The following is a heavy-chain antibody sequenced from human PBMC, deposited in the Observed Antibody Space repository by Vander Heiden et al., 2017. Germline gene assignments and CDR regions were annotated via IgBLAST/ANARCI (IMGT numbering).Heavy chain of an antibody. V-gene: IGHV4-59*11. CDR3: VRGNGGFDP. CDR1: GAPMRGHY. D-gene: IGHD1-1*01. J-gene: IGHJ5*02. Sequence: QVQLQESGPGMVKTSETLSLTCSVSGAPMRGHYWSWIRQSPGRGMEWIGNIFHNGANNYGPALRSRVTMSVDVSKKQVSLRLTSATAADTARYYCVRGNGGFDPWGQGILVIVST. CDR2: IFHNGAN.